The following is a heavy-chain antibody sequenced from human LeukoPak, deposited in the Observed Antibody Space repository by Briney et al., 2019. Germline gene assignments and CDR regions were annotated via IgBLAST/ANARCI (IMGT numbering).Heavy chain of an antibody. CDR2: ISGSGGST. Sequence: GGSLRLSCAASGFTFSSYAMSWVRQAPGKGLEWVSAISGSGGSTYYADSVKGRFTISRDTSKNTLYLQMNSLRAEDTAVYYCAGATGLLYPFIYWGQGTLVSVSS. CDR1: GFTFSSYA. D-gene: IGHD3-3*01. J-gene: IGHJ4*02. CDR3: AGATGLLYPFIY. V-gene: IGHV3-23*01.